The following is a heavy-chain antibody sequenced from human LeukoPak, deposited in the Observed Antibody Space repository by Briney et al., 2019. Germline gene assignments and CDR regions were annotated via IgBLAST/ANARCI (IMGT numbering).Heavy chain of an antibody. J-gene: IGHJ4*02. V-gene: IGHV4-4*07. CDR3: ARRKDIVVVPAARPFDY. D-gene: IGHD2-2*01. Sequence: SETLSLTCTVSGGSISSYYWSWIRQPAGKGLEWIGRIYTSGSTNYNPSLKSRVTMSVDTSKNQFSLKLSSVTAADTAVYYCARRKDIVVVPAARPFDYWGQGTLVTVSS. CDR2: IYTSGST. CDR1: GGSISSYY.